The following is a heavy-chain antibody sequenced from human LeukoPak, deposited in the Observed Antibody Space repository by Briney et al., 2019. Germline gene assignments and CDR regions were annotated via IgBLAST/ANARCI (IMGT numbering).Heavy chain of an antibody. CDR1: GFTFSDYY. CDR3: ARSTMVVTRGWYFDL. J-gene: IGHJ2*01. Sequence: GGSLRLSCAASGFTFSDYYMSWIRQAPGKGLEWVSYISSSGSTIYYADSVKGRFTISRDNAKNSLYLQVNSLRAEDTAVYYCARSTMVVTRGWYFDLWGRGTLVTVSS. V-gene: IGHV3-11*04. CDR2: ISSSGSTI. D-gene: IGHD4-23*01.